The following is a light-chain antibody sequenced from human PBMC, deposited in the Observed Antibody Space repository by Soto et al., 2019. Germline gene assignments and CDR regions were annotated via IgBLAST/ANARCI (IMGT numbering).Light chain of an antibody. CDR3: QSYDSSLSGWV. J-gene: IGLJ3*02. V-gene: IGLV1-40*01. CDR1: SSNIGAGYD. CDR2: GNS. Sequence: QSVPTQPPSVSGAPGQRVTDSCTGSSSNIGAGYDVHWYQQLPGTAPKLLIYGNSNRPSGVPDRFSGSKSGTSASLAITGLQAEDEADYYCQSYDSSLSGWVFGGGTKVTVL.